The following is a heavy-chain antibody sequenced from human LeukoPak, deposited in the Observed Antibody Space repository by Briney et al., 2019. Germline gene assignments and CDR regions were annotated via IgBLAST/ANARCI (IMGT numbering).Heavy chain of an antibody. Sequence: VASVKVSCKASGGTFSSYTISWLRQAPGQGLEWMGRIIPILGIANYAQKFQGRVTITADKSTSTAYMELNSLRSEDTAVYYCARDVAEDAFDIWGQGTMVTVSS. CDR3: ARDVAEDAFDI. J-gene: IGHJ3*02. CDR1: GGTFSSYT. D-gene: IGHD1-14*01. V-gene: IGHV1-69*04. CDR2: IIPILGIA.